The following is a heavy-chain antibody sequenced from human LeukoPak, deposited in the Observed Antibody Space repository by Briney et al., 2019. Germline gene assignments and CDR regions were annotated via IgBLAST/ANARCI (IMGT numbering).Heavy chain of an antibody. CDR1: GFTFSSYA. D-gene: IGHD3-16*02. V-gene: IGHV3-23*01. CDR3: AKGRSFFFPYFDY. J-gene: IGHJ4*02. CDR2: ISGSGGST. Sequence: QSGGPLRLSCAASGFTFSSYAMSWVRQAPGKGLEWVSAISGSGGSTYYADSVKGRFTISRDNSKNTLYLQMNSLRAEDTAVYYCAKGRSFFFPYFDYWGQGTLVTVSS.